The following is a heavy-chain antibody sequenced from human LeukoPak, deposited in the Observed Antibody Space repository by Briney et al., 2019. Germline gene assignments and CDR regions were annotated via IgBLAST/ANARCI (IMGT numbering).Heavy chain of an antibody. CDR3: VIRTQRSRSYYFDY. D-gene: IGHD1-14*01. CDR1: GYTFTDFY. J-gene: IGHJ4*02. V-gene: IGHV1-69-2*01. Sequence: ASVKVSCKTSGYTFTDFYIHWVQQAPGKGLEWMGRIDPEGAETIYAEKFQGRVAITADTSTDTAYMELSSLRSEDTAVYYCVIRTQRSRSYYFDYWGQGTLVTVSS. CDR2: IDPEGAET.